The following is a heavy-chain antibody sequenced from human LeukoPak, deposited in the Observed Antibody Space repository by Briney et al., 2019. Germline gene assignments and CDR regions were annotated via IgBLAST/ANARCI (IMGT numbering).Heavy chain of an antibody. CDR2: IYYSGST. Sequence: SETLSLTCSVSGGSVSSSSYYWGWIRQPPGKGLEWIGSIYYSGSTYYNPSLKSRVTISVDTSKNQFSLKLSSVTAADTAVYYCARARAGGSPEYFQHWGQGTLVTVSS. CDR3: ARARAGGSPEYFQH. D-gene: IGHD6-19*01. J-gene: IGHJ1*01. CDR1: GGSVSSSSYY. V-gene: IGHV4-39*07.